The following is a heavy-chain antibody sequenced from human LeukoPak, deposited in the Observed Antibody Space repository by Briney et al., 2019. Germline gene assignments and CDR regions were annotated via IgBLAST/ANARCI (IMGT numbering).Heavy chain of an antibody. CDR2: VGSSGDST. CDR3: AKSRAGSSYDGLHI. CDR1: GFTFSNYA. V-gene: IGHV3-23*01. Sequence: TGGSLRLSCAASGFTFSNYAMSWVRQAPGKGLEWVSAVGSSGDSTYYADSVKGRFTISRDNSKNTLYLQMNSLRAEDTAVYYCAKSRAGSSYDGLHIWGQGTMVTVSS. J-gene: IGHJ3*02. D-gene: IGHD5-24*01.